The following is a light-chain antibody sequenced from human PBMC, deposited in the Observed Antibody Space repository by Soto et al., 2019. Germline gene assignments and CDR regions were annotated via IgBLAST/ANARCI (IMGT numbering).Light chain of an antibody. Sequence: QSVLTQPRSVSGSPGQSVTISCTGTSSDVGGYNYVSWYRQHPGKAPKLMIYDVNKRPSGVPDRFSGSKSGNTASLTISGLQTEDEADYYCCSYAGSYSYVFGAGTKVIV. CDR3: CSYAGSYSYV. J-gene: IGLJ1*01. V-gene: IGLV2-11*01. CDR1: SSDVGGYNY. CDR2: DVN.